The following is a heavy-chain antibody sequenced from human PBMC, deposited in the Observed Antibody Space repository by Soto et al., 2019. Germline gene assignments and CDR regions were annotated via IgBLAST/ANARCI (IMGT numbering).Heavy chain of an antibody. D-gene: IGHD3-22*01. V-gene: IGHV4-59*01. CDR3: ARASYYSDSFGYFLDS. J-gene: IGHJ4*02. CDR1: GGSISPYY. Sequence: PSETLSLTCTVSGGSISPYYWSWIRQTPGKGLEWIAYIYYRGSTNYNPSLKSRVTISVDTSKNQCSLKLSSVTAADTAVYYCARASYYSDSFGYFLDSWGQGTLVTVS. CDR2: IYYRGST.